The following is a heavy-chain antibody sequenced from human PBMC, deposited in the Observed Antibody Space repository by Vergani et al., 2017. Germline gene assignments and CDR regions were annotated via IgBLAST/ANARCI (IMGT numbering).Heavy chain of an antibody. CDR1: GFTFSSYA. CDR3: AKGKAGSEGTFDI. CDR2: ISGSGGST. Sequence: EVQLLESGGGLVQPGGSLRLSCAASGFTFSSYAKSWVRQAPGKGLEWVSAISGSGGSTYYADSVKGRFTISRDNSKNTLYLQMNSLRAEDTAVYYCAKGKAGSEGTFDIWGQGTMVTVSS. J-gene: IGHJ3*02. D-gene: IGHD3-10*01. V-gene: IGHV3-23*01.